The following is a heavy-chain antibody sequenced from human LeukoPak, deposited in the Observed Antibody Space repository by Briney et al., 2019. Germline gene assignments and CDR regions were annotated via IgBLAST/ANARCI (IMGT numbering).Heavy chain of an antibody. Sequence: ASVKVSCKASGYTFTGYYMHWVRQAPGQGLEWMGWINPNSGGTNYAQKFQGRGTITADESTSTAYMELSSLRSEDTAVYYCARADFRNQGIAVAGHYLVPSEYYYYYLDVWGKGTTVTISS. CDR1: GYTFTGYY. CDR3: ARADFRNQGIAVAGHYLVPSEYYYYYLDV. D-gene: IGHD6-19*01. V-gene: IGHV1-2*02. CDR2: INPNSGGT. J-gene: IGHJ6*03.